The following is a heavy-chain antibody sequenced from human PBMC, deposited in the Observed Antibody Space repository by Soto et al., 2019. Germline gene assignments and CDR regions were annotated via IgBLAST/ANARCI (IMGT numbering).Heavy chain of an antibody. CDR2: ISAYNGNT. D-gene: IGHD6-13*01. V-gene: IGHV1-18*01. CDR1: GYTFTSYG. Sequence: QVQLGQSGAEVKKPGASVKVSCKASGYTFTSYGISCVRQAPGQGLEWIGWISAYNGNTNYAQQLQVRVTMTTDTSTSTAYIALRSLRSDDTAVYYCGRDRELYSGSCYDYCDQGTLVAVCS. CDR3: GRDRELYSGSCYDY. J-gene: IGHJ4*02.